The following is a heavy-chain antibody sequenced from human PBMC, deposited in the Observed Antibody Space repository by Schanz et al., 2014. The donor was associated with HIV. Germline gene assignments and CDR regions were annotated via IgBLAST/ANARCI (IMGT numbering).Heavy chain of an antibody. Sequence: QVQLVESGGGVVQPGGSLRLSCAASGFDFGVYGMHWVRQAPGKGPEWVAVISYDGSRKHFADSVKGRFTISRDNSKNTMYLKMNSLRVDDTAVYYCAKDRNYYDNRYLGKGNYYYYYGMDVWGQGTTVTVSS. J-gene: IGHJ6*02. CDR2: ISYDGSRK. D-gene: IGHD3-22*01. V-gene: IGHV3-30*18. CDR3: AKDRNYYDNRYLGKGNYYYYYGMDV. CDR1: GFDFGVYG.